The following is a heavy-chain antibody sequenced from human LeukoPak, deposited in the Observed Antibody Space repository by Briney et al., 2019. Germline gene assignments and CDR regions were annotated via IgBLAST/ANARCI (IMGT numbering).Heavy chain of an antibody. D-gene: IGHD3-22*01. J-gene: IGHJ4*02. Sequence: GGSLRLSCAASGFIFSNYAMYWVRQAPGKGLEWVAVISYDGSKKYYADSVKGRFTISRDNSKNTLYLQMNSLRAEDTAVYYCARDGFDSSATYFDYWGQGTLVTVSS. CDR2: ISYDGSKK. CDR3: ARDGFDSSATYFDY. CDR1: GFIFSNYA. V-gene: IGHV3-30-3*01.